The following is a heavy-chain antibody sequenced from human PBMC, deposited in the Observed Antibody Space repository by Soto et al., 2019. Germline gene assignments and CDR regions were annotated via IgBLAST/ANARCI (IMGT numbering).Heavy chain of an antibody. CDR2: IYNSGTP. Sequence: SETLSLTCAVYGGSFSGYYWSWIRQPPGKGLGWIGYIYNSGTPYYNPSLKSRVTISVDTSKNQFSLKLSSVTAADTAVYYCAREHRAEAYRILDYGGQGTLVPVSS. CDR1: GGSFSGYY. D-gene: IGHD6-13*01. V-gene: IGHV4-34*09. J-gene: IGHJ4*02. CDR3: AREHRAEAYRILDY.